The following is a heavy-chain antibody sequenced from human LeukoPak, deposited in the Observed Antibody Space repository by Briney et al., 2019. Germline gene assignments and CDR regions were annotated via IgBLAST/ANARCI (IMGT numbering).Heavy chain of an antibody. V-gene: IGHV3-11*04. CDR1: GFTFSDYY. J-gene: IGHJ4*02. Sequence: GGSLRLSCAASGFTFSDYYMSWIRQAPGKGLEWVSYISSSGSTIYYADSVKGRFTISRDNAKNSLYLQMNSLRAEDTAVYYCARDPITIFGVVIPTGYWGQGTLVTVSS. CDR3: ARDPITIFGVVIPTGY. CDR2: ISSSGSTI. D-gene: IGHD3-3*01.